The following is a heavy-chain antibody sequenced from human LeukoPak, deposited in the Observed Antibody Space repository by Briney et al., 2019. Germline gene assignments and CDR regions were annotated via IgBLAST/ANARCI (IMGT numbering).Heavy chain of an antibody. Sequence: HPGGSLRLSCAASGLTFSSYAMSWVRQAPGKGLEWVSGISGSGGSTYYADSVKGRLTISRDNSKNTLYLQMNSLRAEDTAVYYCAKDHFTMVRGVIITWLDYWGQGTLVTVSS. CDR2: ISGSGGST. V-gene: IGHV3-23*01. CDR3: AKDHFTMVRGVIITWLDY. D-gene: IGHD3-10*01. CDR1: GLTFSSYA. J-gene: IGHJ4*02.